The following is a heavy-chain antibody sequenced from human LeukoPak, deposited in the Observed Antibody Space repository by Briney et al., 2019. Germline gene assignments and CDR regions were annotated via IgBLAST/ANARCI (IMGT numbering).Heavy chain of an antibody. D-gene: IGHD3-22*01. CDR2: ISYDGSNK. Sequence: GGSLRLSCAASGFTFSSYGMHWVRQAPGKGLEWVAVISYDGSNKYYADSVKGRFTISRDNSKNTLYLQMNSLRAEDTAVYYCAKTERDSSGYYLFDYWGRGTLVTVSS. V-gene: IGHV3-30*18. J-gene: IGHJ4*02. CDR1: GFTFSSYG. CDR3: AKTERDSSGYYLFDY.